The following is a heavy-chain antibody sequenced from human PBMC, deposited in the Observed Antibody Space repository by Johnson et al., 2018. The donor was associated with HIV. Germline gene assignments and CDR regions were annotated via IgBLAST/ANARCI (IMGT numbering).Heavy chain of an antibody. CDR1: GFTFSSYA. Sequence: VQLVESGGGLVQPGGSLRLSCAASGFTFSSYAMSWVRQAPGQGLEWVSAISGSGGSTYYADSVKGRFTISRDNSKNTLYLQMNSLRAEDTAVYYCAIVGIFGVAPDDAFDIWGQGTMVTVSS. J-gene: IGHJ3*02. V-gene: IGHV3-23*04. CDR2: ISGSGGST. CDR3: AIVGIFGVAPDDAFDI. D-gene: IGHD3-3*01.